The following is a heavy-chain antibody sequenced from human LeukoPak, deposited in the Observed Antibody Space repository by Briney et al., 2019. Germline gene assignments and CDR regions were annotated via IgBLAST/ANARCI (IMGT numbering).Heavy chain of an antibody. CDR1: GGSISSYY. Sequence: KPSETLSLTCTVSGGSISSYYWSWIRQPAGKGLEWIGRIYTSGSTNYNPSLKSRVTMSVDTSKNQSSKNQFSLKLSSVTAADTAVYYCAREVRGYSDYWGQGTLVTVSS. V-gene: IGHV4-4*07. CDR3: AREVRGYSDY. J-gene: IGHJ4*02. CDR2: IYTSGST. D-gene: IGHD3-22*01.